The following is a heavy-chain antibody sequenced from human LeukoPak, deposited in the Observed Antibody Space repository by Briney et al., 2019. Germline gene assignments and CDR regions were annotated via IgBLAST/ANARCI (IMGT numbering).Heavy chain of an antibody. D-gene: IGHD6-19*01. CDR2: IYSGGST. V-gene: IGHV3-53*05. CDR3: AKDQQWLVVYYFDY. Sequence: GGSLRLSCAASGFTVSSNYMSWVRQAPGKGLEWVSVIYSGGSTYYADSVKGRFTISRDNSKNTLYLQMNSLRAEDTAVYYCAKDQQWLVVYYFDYWGQGTLVTVSS. J-gene: IGHJ4*02. CDR1: GFTVSSNY.